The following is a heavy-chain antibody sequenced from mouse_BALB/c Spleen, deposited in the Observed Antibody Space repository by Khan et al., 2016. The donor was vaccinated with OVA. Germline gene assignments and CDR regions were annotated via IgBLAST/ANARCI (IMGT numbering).Heavy chain of an antibody. J-gene: IGHJ4*01. D-gene: IGHD1-1*01. CDR1: GYTFTSYD. CDR2: IYPGDGST. Sequence: QVQLQQSGPELVKPGASVKISCKASGYTFTSYDINWVRQRPGQGLEWIGWIYPGDGSTEYNEKFKGKATLTADKSSSTAYRQLSSLHSGTSAVYFCAREGVRGVAMDYWGQGTSVTVSS. CDR3: AREGVRGVAMDY. V-gene: IGHV1S56*01.